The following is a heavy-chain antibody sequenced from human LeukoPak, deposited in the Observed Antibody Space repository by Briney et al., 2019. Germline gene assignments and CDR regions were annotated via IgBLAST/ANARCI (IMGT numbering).Heavy chain of an antibody. CDR2: ISSDGSNT. D-gene: IGHD2-2*02. J-gene: IGHJ4*02. CDR1: GFTFSSGY. V-gene: IGHV3-74*01. Sequence: GGSLRLSCAVSGFTFSSGYMHWVRQPPGKGPVWVPRISSDGSNTIYADSVKGRFTISRDDARNTLYLQMNSLRDADTAVYYCARYTGGGVYWGQGTLVTVSS. CDR3: ARYTGGGVY.